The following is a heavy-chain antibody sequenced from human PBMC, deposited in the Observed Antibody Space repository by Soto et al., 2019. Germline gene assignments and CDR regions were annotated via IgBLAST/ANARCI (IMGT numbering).Heavy chain of an antibody. CDR2: IIPIFGTA. D-gene: IGHD2-15*01. J-gene: IGHJ6*02. Sequence: QVQLVQSGAEEMKTGSSVKVSCKASGGTFSSYAISWVRQAPGQGLEWMGGIIPIFGTANYAQKFQGRVTITADESTSTAYMELSSLRSEDTAVYYCARYIVVVVAATNYYYGMDVWGQGTTVTVSS. V-gene: IGHV1-69*12. CDR3: ARYIVVVVAATNYYYGMDV. CDR1: GGTFSSYA.